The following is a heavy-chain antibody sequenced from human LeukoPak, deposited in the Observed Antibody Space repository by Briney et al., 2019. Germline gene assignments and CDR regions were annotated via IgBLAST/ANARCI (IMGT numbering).Heavy chain of an antibody. CDR1: GGSISSYY. D-gene: IGHD5-18*01. V-gene: IGHV4-4*07. J-gene: IGHJ3*02. CDR2: NYTSGST. CDR3: ARAAGDSYGVDAFDI. Sequence: SETLSLTCTVAGGSISSYYWSWSRQPAGKGLEWIGRNYTSGSTNYNPSLKSRVTLSVETSKSQFSLKLSSVTAADTAVYYCARAAGDSYGVDAFDIWGQGTMVTVSS.